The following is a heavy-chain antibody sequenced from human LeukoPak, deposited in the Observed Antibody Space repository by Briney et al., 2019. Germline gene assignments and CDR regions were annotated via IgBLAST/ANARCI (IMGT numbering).Heavy chain of an antibody. J-gene: IGHJ6*02. D-gene: IGHD2/OR15-2a*01. CDR3: ARAHSIASYYYGVDV. V-gene: IGHV4-38-2*02. CDR2: IYHSGST. CDR1: GYSISSGYY. Sequence: SETLSLTCTVSGYSISSGYYWGWIRQPPGKGLEWIGSIYHSGSTYYNPSLTSRVTVSVDTPENQFSLKLSSVTAADTAVYYCARAHSIASYYYGVDVGGQGPTVPVPS.